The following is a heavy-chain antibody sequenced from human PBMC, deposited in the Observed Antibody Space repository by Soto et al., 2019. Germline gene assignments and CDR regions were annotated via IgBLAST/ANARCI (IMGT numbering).Heavy chain of an antibody. D-gene: IGHD3-10*01. Sequence: VLLVESGGGVVQPGGSLKLSCAASGFVFKDSSIHWVRQASGKGLEWVGRIRDRAYNYATAYTASVKGRFTVSRDDSNNTAHLQMDSLKTEDTATYYCTRLISAAQDYWGQGTLVTVSS. CDR1: GFVFKDSS. J-gene: IGHJ4*02. CDR3: TRLISAAQDY. V-gene: IGHV3-73*01. CDR2: IRDRAYNYAT.